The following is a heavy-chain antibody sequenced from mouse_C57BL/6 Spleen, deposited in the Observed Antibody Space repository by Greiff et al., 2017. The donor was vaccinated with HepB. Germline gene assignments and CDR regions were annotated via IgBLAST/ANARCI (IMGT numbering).Heavy chain of an antibody. CDR2: ISSGGSYT. D-gene: IGHD1-1*01. J-gene: IGHJ2*01. Sequence: DVKLVESGGDLVKPGGSLKLSCAASGFTFSSYGMSWVRQTPDKRLEWVATISSGGSYTYYPDSVKGRFTISRDNAKNTLYLQMSSLKSEDTAMYYCARLTTWFDYWGQGTTLTVSS. CDR3: ARLTTWFDY. V-gene: IGHV5-6*02. CDR1: GFTFSSYG.